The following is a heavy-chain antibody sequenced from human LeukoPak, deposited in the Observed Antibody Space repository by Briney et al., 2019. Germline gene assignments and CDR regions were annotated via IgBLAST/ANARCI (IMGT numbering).Heavy chain of an antibody. J-gene: IGHJ4*02. D-gene: IGHD4-17*01. CDR3: ARALGGYGDSRGYFDY. V-gene: IGHV3-30-3*01. CDR2: ISYDGSNK. CDR1: GFTFSSYA. Sequence: GGSLRLSCAASGFTFSSYAMHWVRQAPGKGLEWVAVISYDGSNKYYADSVKGRFTISRDNSKNTLYLQMNSLRAEDTAVYYCARALGGYGDSRGYFDYWGQGTLVTVSS.